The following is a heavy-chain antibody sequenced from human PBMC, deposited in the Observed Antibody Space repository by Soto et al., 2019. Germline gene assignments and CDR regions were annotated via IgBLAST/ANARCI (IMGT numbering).Heavy chain of an antibody. CDR3: ARSAGGNFDIIIDGTNWFAP. J-gene: IGHJ5*02. Sequence: ASVKVSCKARRDALTSDYINWVRQAPGQGLEWMGVINPHGGSTAYAQKFKGRVTLTTDTSASTVYMEVSSLTSEDTAMSYCARSAGGNFDIIIDGTNWFAPWGQGTLVTVSS. CDR2: INPHGGST. V-gene: IGHV1-46*01. CDR1: RDALTSDY. D-gene: IGHD3-10*01.